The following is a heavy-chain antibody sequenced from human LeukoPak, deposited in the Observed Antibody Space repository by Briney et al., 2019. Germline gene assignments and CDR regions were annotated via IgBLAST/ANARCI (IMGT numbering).Heavy chain of an antibody. J-gene: IGHJ6*02. CDR3: ARGGGLDV. CDR2: INHNGNVN. Sequence: GGSLRLSCAASGFTFSTYAMNWARQAPGKGLEWVASINHNGNVNYYVDSVKGRFTISRDNAKNSLYLQMSNLRAEDTAVYFCARGGGLDVWGQGATVTVSS. CDR1: GFTFSTYA. V-gene: IGHV3-7*03. D-gene: IGHD3-16*01.